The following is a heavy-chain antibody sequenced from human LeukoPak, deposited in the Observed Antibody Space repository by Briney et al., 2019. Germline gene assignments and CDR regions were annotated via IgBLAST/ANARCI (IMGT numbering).Heavy chain of an antibody. V-gene: IGHV1-18*01. Sequence: GASVKVSCKASGYTFTSYGISWVRQAPGQGREWMGWISAYNGNTNYAQKLQGRVTMTTDTSTSKAYMELRSLSSDDTAVYYCARAPPITIFGVVPGFDSWGEGTLVTVSS. CDR3: ARAPPITIFGVVPGFDS. CDR2: ISAYNGNT. D-gene: IGHD3-3*01. CDR1: GYTFTSYG. J-gene: IGHJ4*02.